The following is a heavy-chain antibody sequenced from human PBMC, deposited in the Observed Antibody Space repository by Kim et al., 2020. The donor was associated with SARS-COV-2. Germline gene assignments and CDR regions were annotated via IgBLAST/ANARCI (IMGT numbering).Heavy chain of an antibody. J-gene: IGHJ3*02. Sequence: GGSLRLSCAASGFTFSSYWMSWVRQAPGKGLEWVANIKQDGSEKYYVDSVKGRFTISRDNAKNSLYLQMNSLRAEDTAVYYCARWRLGELSRRIAAFDIWGQGTMVTVSS. D-gene: IGHD3-16*02. CDR2: IKQDGSEK. CDR3: ARWRLGELSRRIAAFDI. CDR1: GFTFSSYW. V-gene: IGHV3-7*01.